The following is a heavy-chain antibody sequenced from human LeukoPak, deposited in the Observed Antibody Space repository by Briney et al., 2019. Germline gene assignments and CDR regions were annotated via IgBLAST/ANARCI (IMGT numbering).Heavy chain of an antibody. Sequence: GGSLRLSCAASGFTFSDHYMDWVRQAPGKGLEWVVVISYDGSNKYYADSVKGRFTISRDNSKNTLYLQMNSLRAEDTAVYYCAKDFAKTTAHFDYWGQGTLVTVSS. CDR3: AKDFAKTTAHFDY. J-gene: IGHJ4*02. CDR1: GFTFSDHY. CDR2: ISYDGSNK. D-gene: IGHD4-17*01. V-gene: IGHV3-30*18.